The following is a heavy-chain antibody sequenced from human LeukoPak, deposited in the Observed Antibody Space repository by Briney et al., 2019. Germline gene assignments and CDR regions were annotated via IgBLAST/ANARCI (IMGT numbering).Heavy chain of an antibody. D-gene: IGHD3-9*01. V-gene: IGHV4-4*07. CDR2: IYSSGST. CDR1: GYSISSGYY. J-gene: IGHJ4*02. Sequence: SETLSLTCTVSGYSISSGYYCSWIRQPAGKGLEWIGRIYSSGSTNYNPSLKSRVTMSVDTSKNQFSLKLSSVTAADTAVYYCASRGAYYDILTGPRYFDYWGQGTLVTVSS. CDR3: ASRGAYYDILTGPRYFDY.